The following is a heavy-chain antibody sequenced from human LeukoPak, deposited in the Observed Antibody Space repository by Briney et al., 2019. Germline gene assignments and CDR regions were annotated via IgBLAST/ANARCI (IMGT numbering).Heavy chain of an antibody. Sequence: PEASVKVSCKASGYTFTGFYMHWVRQAPGQGLEWMGWINPNSGGTNYAQKFQGRVTMTRDTSISTAYMELSRLRSDDTAVYYCARVSSIAARPGDYWGQGTLVTVS. D-gene: IGHD6-6*01. J-gene: IGHJ4*02. CDR2: INPNSGGT. CDR1: GYTFTGFY. V-gene: IGHV1-2*02. CDR3: ARVSSIAARPGDY.